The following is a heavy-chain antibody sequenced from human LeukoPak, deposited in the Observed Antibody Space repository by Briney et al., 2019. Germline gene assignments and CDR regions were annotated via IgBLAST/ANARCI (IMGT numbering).Heavy chain of an antibody. J-gene: IGHJ4*02. CDR1: GFTFSNDW. CDR3: ARGVRGGYYLDY. CDR2: IKFDGSST. V-gene: IGHV3-74*01. Sequence: GGSLRLSCAASGFTFSNDWMHWVRQAPGKGLVWVSRIKFDGSSTNYADFVKGRFTISGDNARNTVYLQMNSLGAEDTAVYYCARGVRGGYYLDYWGQGSLVTVSP. D-gene: IGHD3-16*01.